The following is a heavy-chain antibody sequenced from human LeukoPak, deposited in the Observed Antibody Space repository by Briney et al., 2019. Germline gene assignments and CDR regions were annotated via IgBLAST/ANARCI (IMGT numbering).Heavy chain of an antibody. Sequence: SVKVSCKASGGTFSSYAISWVRQAPGQGLEWMGRIIPILGIANYAQKFQGRVTITADKSTSTAYMELSSLRSEDTAVYYCATTLSAGSYYTHVVDYWGQGTLVTVSS. J-gene: IGHJ4*02. CDR1: GGTFSSYA. CDR3: ATTLSAGSYYTHVVDY. V-gene: IGHV1-69*04. D-gene: IGHD3-10*01. CDR2: IIPILGIA.